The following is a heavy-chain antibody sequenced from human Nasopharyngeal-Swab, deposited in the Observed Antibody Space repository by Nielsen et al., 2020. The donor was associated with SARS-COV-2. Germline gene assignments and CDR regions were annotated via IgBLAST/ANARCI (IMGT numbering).Heavy chain of an antibody. D-gene: IGHD2-15*01. CDR3: ARDRRDVVVVVAAGGPDY. J-gene: IGHJ4*02. CDR2: ISTYNSNT. Sequence: ASGKVSCKASGYTFTNYGITWVRQAPGQGLEWMGWISTYNSNTNYRQKLQGRVTMTTDTSTSTAYMELRSLRSDDTAMYYCARDRRDVVVVVAAGGPDYWGQGTRVTVSS. V-gene: IGHV1-18*01. CDR1: GYTFTNYG.